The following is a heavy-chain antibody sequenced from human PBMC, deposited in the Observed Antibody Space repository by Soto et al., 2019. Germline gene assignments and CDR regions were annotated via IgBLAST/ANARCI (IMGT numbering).Heavy chain of an antibody. Sequence: GGSLRLSCAASGFTFSDYYMSWIRQAPGKGLEWVSYISSSGSTIYYADSVKGRFTISRDNSKNTLYLQMNSLRAEDTAVYYCARDSGSYSFDYWGQGTLVTVSS. V-gene: IGHV3-11*04. J-gene: IGHJ4*02. CDR1: GFTFSDYY. D-gene: IGHD1-26*01. CDR3: ARDSGSYSFDY. CDR2: ISSSGSTI.